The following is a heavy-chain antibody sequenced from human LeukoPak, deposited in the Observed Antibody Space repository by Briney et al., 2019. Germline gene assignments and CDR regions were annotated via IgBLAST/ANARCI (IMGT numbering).Heavy chain of an antibody. CDR1: GGSISSYY. CDR3: ARQKSGYSYGDYYYYGMDV. Sequence: SETLSLTCTVSGGSISSYYWSWIRQPPGKGLEWIGYIYYSGTTNYNPSLKSRVTISVDTSKNQFSLKLSSVTAADTAVYYCARQKSGYSYGDYYYYGMDVWGQGTTVTVSS. J-gene: IGHJ6*02. V-gene: IGHV4-59*08. D-gene: IGHD5-18*01. CDR2: IYYSGTT.